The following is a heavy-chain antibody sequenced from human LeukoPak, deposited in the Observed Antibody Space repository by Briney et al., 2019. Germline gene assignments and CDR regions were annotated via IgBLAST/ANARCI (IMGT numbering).Heavy chain of an antibody. J-gene: IGHJ4*02. CDR2: ISYDGSNK. D-gene: IGHD1-26*01. CDR3: AKLLGWELDY. CDR1: GFTLSSYG. V-gene: IGHV3-30*18. Sequence: GGSLRLSCAASGFTLSSYGMHWVRQAPGKGLEWVAVISYDGSNKYYADSVKGRFTISRDNSKNTLYLQMNSLRAEDTAVYYCAKLLGWELDYWGQGTLVTVSS.